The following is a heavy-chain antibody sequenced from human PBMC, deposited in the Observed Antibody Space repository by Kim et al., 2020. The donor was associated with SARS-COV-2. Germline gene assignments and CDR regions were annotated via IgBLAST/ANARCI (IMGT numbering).Heavy chain of an antibody. CDR3: ASTTVTTRPDY. V-gene: IGHV4-39*01. CDR2: T. D-gene: IGHD4-17*01. J-gene: IGHJ4*02. Sequence: TYYNPSLKSRVTISVDTSKNQFSLKLSSVTAADTAVYYCASTTVTTRPDYWGQGTLVTVSS.